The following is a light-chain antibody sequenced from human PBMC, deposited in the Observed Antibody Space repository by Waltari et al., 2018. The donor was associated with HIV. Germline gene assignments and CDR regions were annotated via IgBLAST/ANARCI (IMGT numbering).Light chain of an antibody. J-gene: IGKJ2*01. CDR2: AAS. V-gene: IGKV1-8*01. Sequence: FSASTGDRVTITCRASQGISSYLAWYQQKPGKAPKLLIYAASTLQSGVPSRFSGSGSGTDYTLTISCLQSEDFATYYCQQYYSYPYTFGQGTKLEIK. CDR3: QQYYSYPYT. CDR1: QGISSY.